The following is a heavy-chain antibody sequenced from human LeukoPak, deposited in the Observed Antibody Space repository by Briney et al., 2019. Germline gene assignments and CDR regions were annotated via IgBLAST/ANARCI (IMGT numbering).Heavy chain of an antibody. Sequence: SETLSLTCAVSGGSISSGGYSWSWIRQPPGKGLEWIGYTYHSGSTYYNPSLKSRVTISVDRSKNQFSLKLSSVTAADTAVYYCARAAREDYDAFQHWGQGTLVTVSS. CDR3: ARAAREDYDAFQH. D-gene: IGHD4-17*01. J-gene: IGHJ1*01. V-gene: IGHV4-30-2*01. CDR1: GGSISSGGYS. CDR2: TYHSGST.